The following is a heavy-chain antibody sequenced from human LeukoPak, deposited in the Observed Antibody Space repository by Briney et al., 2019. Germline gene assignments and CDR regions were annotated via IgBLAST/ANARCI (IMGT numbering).Heavy chain of an antibody. V-gene: IGHV3-43*02. D-gene: IGHD6-19*01. J-gene: IGHJ4*02. CDR2: ISGDGGST. CDR1: GFMFHDYA. Sequence: GGSLRLSCAAPGFMFHDYAIHWVRHAPGKGLEWVSLISGDGGSTFYADSVKGRFTISRDNSKNSLYLQMNSLRSDDTALYYCARESESSGWYDYWGQGTLVTVSS. CDR3: ARESESSGWYDY.